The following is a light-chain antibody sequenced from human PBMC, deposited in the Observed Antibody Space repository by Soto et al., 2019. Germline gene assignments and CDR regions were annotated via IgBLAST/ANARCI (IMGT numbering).Light chain of an antibody. CDR2: DAS. CDR1: QSISSW. Sequence: DIQMTQSPSTLSASVGDXVTITCRASQSISSWLAWYQQKPGKAPKLLIYDASSLESGVPSRFSGSGSGTEFTLTISSLQPDDFATYYCQQYNSYWTFGQGTRWIS. CDR3: QQYNSYWT. J-gene: IGKJ1*01. V-gene: IGKV1-5*01.